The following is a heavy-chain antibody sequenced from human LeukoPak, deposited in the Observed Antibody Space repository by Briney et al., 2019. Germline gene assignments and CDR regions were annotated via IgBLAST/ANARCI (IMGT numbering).Heavy chain of an antibody. J-gene: IGHJ4*02. CDR3: ARDGDIYGSGSYSDY. CDR1: GFTFDDYA. Sequence: HTGGSLRLSCAASGFTFDDYAMHWVRQAPGKGLEWVSGISWNSGSIGYADSVKGRFTISRDNAKNSLYLQMNSLRAEDTALYYCARDGDIYGSGSYSDYWGQGTLVTVSS. CDR2: ISWNSGSI. D-gene: IGHD3-10*01. V-gene: IGHV3-9*01.